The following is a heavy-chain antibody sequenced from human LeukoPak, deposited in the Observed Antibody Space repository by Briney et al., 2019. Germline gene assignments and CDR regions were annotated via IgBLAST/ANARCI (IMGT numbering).Heavy chain of an antibody. J-gene: IGHJ4*02. CDR3: ARDRGITMIVVVSTLFDY. Sequence: GGSLRLSCAASGFTFSSYAMHWVRQAPGKGLEWVAVISYDGSNKYYADSVKGRFTISRDNSKHTLYLQMNSLRAEDTAVYYCARDRGITMIVVVSTLFDYWGQGTLVTVSS. V-gene: IGHV3-30*04. CDR1: GFTFSSYA. D-gene: IGHD3-22*01. CDR2: ISYDGSNK.